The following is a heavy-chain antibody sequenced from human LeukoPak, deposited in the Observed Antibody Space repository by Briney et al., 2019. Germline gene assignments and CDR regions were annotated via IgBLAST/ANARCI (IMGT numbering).Heavy chain of an antibody. CDR2: ISGSGGST. J-gene: IGHJ3*02. CDR3: ARESTGYSGSTIQRGHAFDI. CDR1: GFTFSSYA. V-gene: IGHV3-23*01. D-gene: IGHD5-12*01. Sequence: PGGSLRLSCAASGFTFSSYAMSWVRQAPGKGLEWVSAISGSGGSTYYADSVKGRFTISRDNAKNSLYLQMNSLRAEDTAVYYCARESTGYSGSTIQRGHAFDIWGQGTMVTVSS.